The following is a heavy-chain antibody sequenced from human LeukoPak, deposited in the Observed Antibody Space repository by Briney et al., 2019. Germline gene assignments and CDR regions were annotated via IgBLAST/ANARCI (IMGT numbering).Heavy chain of an antibody. CDR1: GFTFSSYG. CDR2: IWYDGSNK. D-gene: IGHD3-16*01. CDR3: ARTSYDYVTAGGMDV. J-gene: IGHJ6*02. Sequence: GRSLRLSCAASGFTFSSYGMHWVRQAPGKGLEWVAVIWYDGSNKYYADSVKGRFTISRDNSKNTLYLQMNSLRAEDTAVYYCARTSYDYVTAGGMDVWGQGTTVTVSS. V-gene: IGHV3-33*01.